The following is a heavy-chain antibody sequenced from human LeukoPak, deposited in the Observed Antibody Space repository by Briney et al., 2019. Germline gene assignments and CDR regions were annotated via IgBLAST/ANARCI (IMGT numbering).Heavy chain of an antibody. CDR1: GFSFDDFA. CDR3: ARDRSIAAAPYNWFDP. J-gene: IGHJ5*02. Sequence: GGSLRLSCAASGFSFDDFAMHWVRQAPGKGLEWVSGITWNGGTIDYADSVKGRFTIFRDNAKNSLYLQMNSQRAEDTAVYYCARDRSIAAAPYNWFDPWGQGTLVTVSS. CDR2: ITWNGGTI. V-gene: IGHV3-9*01. D-gene: IGHD6-13*01.